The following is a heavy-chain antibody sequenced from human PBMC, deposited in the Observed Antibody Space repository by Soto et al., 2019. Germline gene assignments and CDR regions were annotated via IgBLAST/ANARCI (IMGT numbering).Heavy chain of an antibody. J-gene: IGHJ4*02. Sequence: GSSLTLSCAASGLAFGEYWMSGVRQAPGKGLEWVSSINSDGSKKYYVDSVKGRFTISRDNAKNTLYLQMNSLRAEDTAVYYCAREHGWSFDYWGQGTLVTVSS. CDR2: INSDGSKK. CDR3: AREHGWSFDY. V-gene: IGHV3-74*01. CDR1: GLAFGEYW. D-gene: IGHD6-19*01.